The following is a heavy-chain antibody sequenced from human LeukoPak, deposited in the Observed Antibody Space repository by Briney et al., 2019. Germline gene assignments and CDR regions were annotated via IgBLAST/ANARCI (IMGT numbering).Heavy chain of an antibody. J-gene: IGHJ6*03. Sequence: ASVKVSCKVSGYTLTELSMHWVRQAPGKGLEWMGGFDPEDGETIYAQKFQGRVTMTRNTSISTAYMELSSLRSEDTAVYYCARAGYYMDVWGKGTTVTVSS. CDR3: ARAGYYMDV. V-gene: IGHV1-24*01. CDR2: FDPEDGET. CDR1: GYTLTELS.